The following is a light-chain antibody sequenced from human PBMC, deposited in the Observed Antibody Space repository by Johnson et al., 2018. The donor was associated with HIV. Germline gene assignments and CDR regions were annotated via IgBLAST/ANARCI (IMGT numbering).Light chain of an antibody. CDR1: SYNIGNNL. CDR3: GTWDSSLSAYV. V-gene: IGLV1-51*02. CDR2: ENN. J-gene: IGLJ1*01. Sequence: QSVLTQPPSVSAAPGQKVTISCSGSSYNIGNNLVSWYQQLPGTAPKLLIYENNKRPSGIPDRFSGSKSGTSATLGITGLQTGDEADYYCGTWDSSLSAYVFGTASKVTVL.